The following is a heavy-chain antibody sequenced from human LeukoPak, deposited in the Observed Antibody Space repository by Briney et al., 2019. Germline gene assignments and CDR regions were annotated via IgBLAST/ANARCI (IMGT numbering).Heavy chain of an antibody. J-gene: IGHJ4*02. CDR1: GFTFGSYT. CDR3: AAAGDY. Sequence: GGSLRLSCAASGFTFGSYTMNWVRQAPGQGLEWVSHISSTSTTYYADSVKGRFTTSRDNAKNLLYLQMNSLRDEDTAVYYCAAAGDYWGQGTLVTVSS. V-gene: IGHV3-48*02. D-gene: IGHD3-10*01. CDR2: ISSTSTT.